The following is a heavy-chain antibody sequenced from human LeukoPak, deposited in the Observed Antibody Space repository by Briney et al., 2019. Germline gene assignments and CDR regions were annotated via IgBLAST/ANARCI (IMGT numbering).Heavy chain of an antibody. V-gene: IGHV4-4*07. J-gene: IGHJ4*02. Sequence: SETLSLTCTVSRGSIRSNYWSWIRQPAGKGLEGIGRIYHSGSTKYHPSLKSRVTMSVDTSKNQFSLKLSSVTAADTAVYFCARDLDGYNTFDYWGQGTLVTVSS. D-gene: IGHD5-24*01. CDR3: ARDLDGYNTFDY. CDR2: IYHSGST. CDR1: RGSIRSNY.